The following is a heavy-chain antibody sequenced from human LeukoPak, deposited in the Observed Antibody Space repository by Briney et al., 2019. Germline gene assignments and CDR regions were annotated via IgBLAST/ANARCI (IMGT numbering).Heavy chain of an antibody. J-gene: IGHJ4*02. CDR3: ARHPYYDSSGYYVY. D-gene: IGHD3-22*01. CDR1: GYMFTSYA. CDR2: IGAYNGKT. V-gene: IGHV1-18*01. Sequence: ASVKVSCKASGYMFTSYAISWVRQAPGQGLEWMGWIGAYNGKTNYAQNLQGRVTMTTDASTSTAYMELRSLRSDDTAVYYCARHPYYDSSGYYVYWGQGTLVTVSS.